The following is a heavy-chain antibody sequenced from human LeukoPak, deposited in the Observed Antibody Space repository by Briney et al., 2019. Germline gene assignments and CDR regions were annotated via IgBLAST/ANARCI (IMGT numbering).Heavy chain of an antibody. V-gene: IGHV3-23*01. CDR1: GFTFSIYA. CDR2: ISGSGGST. J-gene: IGHJ4*02. Sequence: GGSLRLSCAASGFTFSIYAMSWVRQAPGKGLEWVSAISGSGGSTYYADSVKGRFTISRDNSKNTLYLQMNSLRAEDTAVYYCANDLRRGVVAVAGTGFDYWGQGTLVTVSS. CDR3: ANDLRRGVVAVAGTGFDY. D-gene: IGHD6-19*01.